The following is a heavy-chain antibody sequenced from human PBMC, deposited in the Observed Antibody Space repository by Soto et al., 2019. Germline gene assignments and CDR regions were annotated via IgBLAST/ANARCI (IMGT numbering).Heavy chain of an antibody. Sequence: GASVKVSCKASGGTFSSYAISWVRQAPGQGLEWMGGIIPIFGTANYTQKFQGRVTITADESTSTAYMELSSLRSEDTAVYYCALTMIVVVIPSYYYYGMDVWGQGTTVTVSS. D-gene: IGHD3-22*01. CDR1: GGTFSSYA. V-gene: IGHV1-69*13. J-gene: IGHJ6*02. CDR3: ALTMIVVVIPSYYYYGMDV. CDR2: IIPIFGTA.